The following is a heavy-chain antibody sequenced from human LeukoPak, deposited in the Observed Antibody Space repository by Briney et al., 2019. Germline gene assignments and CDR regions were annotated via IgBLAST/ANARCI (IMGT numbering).Heavy chain of an antibody. CDR1: GFTVSSNY. J-gene: IGHJ4*02. D-gene: IGHD3-16*01. Sequence: PGGSLRLSCAASGFTVSSNYMSWVRQAPGKGLEWVSVIYSGGSTYYADSVKGRFTISRDNSKNTLYLQMNSLRAEDTAVYYCAKEGAPLGGRPDYWGQGTLVTVSS. CDR3: AKEGAPLGGRPDY. CDR2: IYSGGST. V-gene: IGHV3-53*01.